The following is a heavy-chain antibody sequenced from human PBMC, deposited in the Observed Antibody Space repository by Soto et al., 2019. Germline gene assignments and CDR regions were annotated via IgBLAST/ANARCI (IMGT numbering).Heavy chain of an antibody. D-gene: IGHD2-2*01. V-gene: IGHV1-3*01. CDR2: INAGNGNT. Sequence: GASVKVSCKASGYTFTSCAMHWVRQAPGQRLEWMGWINAGNGNTKYSQKFQGRVTITRDTSASTAYMELSSLRSEDTAVYYCARAPAPRYCSSTSCYWGAVDYWGQGTLVTVSS. J-gene: IGHJ4*02. CDR3: ARAPAPRYCSSTSCYWGAVDY. CDR1: GYTFTSCA.